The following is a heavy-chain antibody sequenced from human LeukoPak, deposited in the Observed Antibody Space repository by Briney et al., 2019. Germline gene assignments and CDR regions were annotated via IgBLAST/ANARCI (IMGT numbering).Heavy chain of an antibody. J-gene: IGHJ4*02. Sequence: GGSLRLSCAASGFTFCTYSMIWVRQAPGKGLEGVSSITSSSSYIYYAGSVQDRFTISRDNAKNSLYLQMTSLRAEDTRVYYCARVRSAVVVPAGSDYWGQGTLVTVSS. V-gene: IGHV3-21*01. CDR3: ARVRSAVVVPAGSDY. CDR2: ITSSSSYI. CDR1: GFTFCTYS. D-gene: IGHD2-2*01.